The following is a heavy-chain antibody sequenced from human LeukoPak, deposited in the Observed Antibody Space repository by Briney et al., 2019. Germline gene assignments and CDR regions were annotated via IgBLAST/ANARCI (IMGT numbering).Heavy chain of an antibody. J-gene: IGHJ3*01. V-gene: IGHV5-51*01. Sequence: GESLKISCRASGYTFANHWIIWVRQMPGKGLEWMGSIYPGGSDTRHSPSLQGLVTISADKSISTAFLQWNTLKPSDTATYYCARTRGTTLILGSPFDVWGQGTMVTVSS. CDR1: GYTFANHW. CDR2: IYPGGSDT. CDR3: ARTRGTTLILGSPFDV. D-gene: IGHD1-7*01.